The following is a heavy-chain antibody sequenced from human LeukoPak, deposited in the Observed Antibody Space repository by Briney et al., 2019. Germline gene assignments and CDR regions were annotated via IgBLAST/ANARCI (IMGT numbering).Heavy chain of an antibody. CDR3: ARLVAAADHAEYFQH. Sequence: KPSDTLSLTCTVSGGSISSSSYYWGWIRQPPGKGLEWIGSIYYSGSTYYNPSLKSRVTISVDTSKNQFSLKLSSVTAADTAVYYCARLVAAADHAEYFQHWGQGTLVTVSS. V-gene: IGHV4-39*01. J-gene: IGHJ1*01. D-gene: IGHD6-13*01. CDR2: IYYSGST. CDR1: GGSISSSSYY.